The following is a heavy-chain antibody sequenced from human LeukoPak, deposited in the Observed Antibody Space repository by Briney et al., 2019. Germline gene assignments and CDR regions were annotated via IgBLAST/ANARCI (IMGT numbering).Heavy chain of an antibody. CDR2: ISSSGGTI. V-gene: IGHV3-11*01. Sequence: GGSLRLSCAASGFTFSNYWMSWIRQAPGKGLEWVSYISSSGGTIYFADSVKDRFTISRDNAKNSLDLQMNSLRAEDTAMYYCARAAVVTSPFDYWGQGTLVTVSS. D-gene: IGHD4-23*01. J-gene: IGHJ4*02. CDR1: GFTFSNYW. CDR3: ARAAVVTSPFDY.